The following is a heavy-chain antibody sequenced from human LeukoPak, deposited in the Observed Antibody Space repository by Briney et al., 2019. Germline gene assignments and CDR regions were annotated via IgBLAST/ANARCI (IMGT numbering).Heavy chain of an antibody. CDR2: IYYSGST. Sequence: SETLSLTCTVSGGSISSSSYYWGWIRQPPGKGLEWIGSIYYSGSTYYNPSLKSRVTISVDTSKNQFSLKLSSVTAADTAVYYCAREARSSGWYDYYYYYMDVWGKGTTVTISS. D-gene: IGHD6-19*01. CDR1: GGSISSSSYY. V-gene: IGHV4-39*07. CDR3: AREARSSGWYDYYYYYMDV. J-gene: IGHJ6*03.